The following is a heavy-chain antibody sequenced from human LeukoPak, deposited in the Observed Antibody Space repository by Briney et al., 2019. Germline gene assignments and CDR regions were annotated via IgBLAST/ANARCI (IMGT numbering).Heavy chain of an antibody. CDR3: ARGDCSSTSCPFDY. D-gene: IGHD2-2*01. CDR2: IIPIFGTA. Sequence: SVKVSCKASGGTFSSYAIGWVRQAPGQGLEWMGGIIPIFGTANYAQKFQGRVTITTDESTSTAYMELSSLRSEDTAVYYCARGDCSSTSCPFDYWGQGTLVTVSS. CDR1: GGTFSSYA. V-gene: IGHV1-69*05. J-gene: IGHJ4*02.